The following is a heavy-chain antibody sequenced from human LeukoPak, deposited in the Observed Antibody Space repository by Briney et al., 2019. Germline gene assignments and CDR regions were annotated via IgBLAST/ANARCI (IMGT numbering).Heavy chain of an antibody. J-gene: IGHJ4*02. CDR3: ASWAGTTAGFSGPFDF. CDR1: GFTVSNTY. D-gene: IGHD6-25*01. V-gene: IGHV3-66*01. Sequence: GGSLRLSCAASGFTVSNTYVTWVRQAPGKGLEWVSVIYSGGTTYYTDSVKGRFTISRDDAKNSLYLQMNSLRGEDTAVYYCASWAGTTAGFSGPFDFWGQGTLVTVSS. CDR2: IYSGGTT.